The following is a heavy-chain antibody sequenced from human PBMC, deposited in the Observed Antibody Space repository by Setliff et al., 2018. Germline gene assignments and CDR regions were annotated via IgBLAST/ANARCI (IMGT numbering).Heavy chain of an antibody. V-gene: IGHV1-46*01. J-gene: IGHJ4*02. CDR3: IVNMVRPVTGLDS. CDR2: INPNDGYT. D-gene: IGHD2-15*01. CDR1: GHSLTSNH. Sequence: ASVKVSCKASGHSLTSNHFHWGRQAPGKGLEWMGTINPNDGYTIYAPAFQGRVAMTTDTSTGTAYMELSGLTSAVTAIYYCIVNMVRPVTGLDSWGPGTLVTVS.